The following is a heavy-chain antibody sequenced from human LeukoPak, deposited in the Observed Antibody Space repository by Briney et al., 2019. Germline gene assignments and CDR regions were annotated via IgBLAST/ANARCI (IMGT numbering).Heavy chain of an antibody. V-gene: IGHV3-11*01. D-gene: IGHD1-26*01. CDR2: ISGSGSML. CDR3: AKDLSGSYDAFDI. Sequence: GGSLRLSCAASGFTVSSNYMSWVRQAPGKGLEWVSYISGSGSMLHYADSVKGRSTISRDNAKNSLYLQMSTLRAEDTAVYYCAKDLSGSYDAFDIWGQGTMVTVSS. J-gene: IGHJ3*02. CDR1: GFTVSSNY.